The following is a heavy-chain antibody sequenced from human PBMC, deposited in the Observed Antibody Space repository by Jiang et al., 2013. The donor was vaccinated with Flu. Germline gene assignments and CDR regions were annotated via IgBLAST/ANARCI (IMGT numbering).Heavy chain of an antibody. J-gene: IGHJ4*02. CDR2: ISYDGSNK. D-gene: IGHD6-19*01. V-gene: IGHV3-30*01. CDR1: GFTSVAML. Sequence: SLRLSCAASGFTSVAMLCTRVARLQARARVVAVISYDGSNKYYADSVKGRFTISRDNSKNTLYLQMNSLRAEDTAVYYCARDGGPYSSGWPRGVFDYWGQGTLVTVSS. CDR3: ARDGGPYSSGWPRGVFDY.